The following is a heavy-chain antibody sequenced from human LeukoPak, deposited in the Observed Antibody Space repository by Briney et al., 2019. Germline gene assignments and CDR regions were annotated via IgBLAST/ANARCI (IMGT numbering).Heavy chain of an antibody. CDR1: GFSFSASS. CDR3: ARGGGSLNY. Sequence: PGESLRLSCAASGFSFSASSMNWVRQAPGKGLEWVSPISSSGTYMLYVDSLKGRFTISRDNANNSLYLQMNNLRAEDTAVYYCARGGGSLNYWGQGILVTVSS. CDR2: ISSSGTYM. D-gene: IGHD1-1*01. V-gene: IGHV3-21*06. J-gene: IGHJ4*02.